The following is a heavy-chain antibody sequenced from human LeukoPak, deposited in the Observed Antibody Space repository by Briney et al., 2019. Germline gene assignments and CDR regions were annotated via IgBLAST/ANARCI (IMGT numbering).Heavy chain of an antibody. CDR3: AREPRIRAGTLRNDAFDI. CDR1: GFTFSNYA. Sequence: GGSLRLSCAASGFTFSNYAMNWVRHAPGKGREWVSGISGSGGRTYYADSVKGRFTISRDNSKKTLYLQMNSLRAEDTAVYYCAREPRIRAGTLRNDAFDIWGQGTMVTVSS. D-gene: IGHD1-7*01. J-gene: IGHJ3*02. CDR2: ISGSGGRT. V-gene: IGHV3-23*01.